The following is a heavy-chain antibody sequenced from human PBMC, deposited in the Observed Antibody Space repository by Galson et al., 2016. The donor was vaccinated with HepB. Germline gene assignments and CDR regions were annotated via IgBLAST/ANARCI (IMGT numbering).Heavy chain of an antibody. J-gene: IGHJ6*02. Sequence: SLRLSCAASGFIFDDYGMHWVRQAPGKGLEWVSGISWNGGSKGYADSVKGRFTISRDNAKKSLYLEMKSLRPEDTAFYYCGKDVGTGGYANGYYYGVDVWGQGTTVTVSS. D-gene: IGHD5-18*01. CDR2: ISWNGGSK. CDR1: GFIFDDYG. CDR3: GKDVGTGGYANGYYYGVDV. V-gene: IGHV3-9*01.